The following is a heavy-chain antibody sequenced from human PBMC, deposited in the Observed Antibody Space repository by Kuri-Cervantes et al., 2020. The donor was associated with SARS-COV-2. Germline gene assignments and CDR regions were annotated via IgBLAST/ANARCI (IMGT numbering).Heavy chain of an antibody. CDR1: GGSFSGYY. J-gene: IGHJ6*02. D-gene: IGHD6-13*01. Sequence: LRLSCAVYGGSFSGYYWSWIRQPPGKGLEWIGEINHSGSTNYNPSLKSRVTISVDKSKNQFSLKLSSVTAADTAVYCCARVEGSSWNNYYYGMDVWGQGTTVTVSS. CDR2: INHSGST. CDR3: ARVEGSSWNNYYYGMDV. V-gene: IGHV4-34*01.